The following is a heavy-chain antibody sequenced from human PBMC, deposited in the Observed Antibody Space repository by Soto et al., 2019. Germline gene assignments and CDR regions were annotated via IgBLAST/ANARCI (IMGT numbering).Heavy chain of an antibody. CDR2: IYYSGRT. Sequence: SETQSLTSPVSGATISSSAYYWGWIRQPPGKGLAWIGSIYYSGRTYYNPSLKSRVTISVDTSKNQFSLKMRSVTAADRAMYYCAGSYGSGPDNYYYGMDVWGQGTTVTVSS. J-gene: IGHJ6*02. CDR3: AGSYGSGPDNYYYGMDV. CDR1: GATISSSAYY. D-gene: IGHD3-10*01. V-gene: IGHV4-39*01.